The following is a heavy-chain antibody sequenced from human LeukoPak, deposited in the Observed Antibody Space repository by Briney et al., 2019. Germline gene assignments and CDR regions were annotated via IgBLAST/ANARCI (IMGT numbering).Heavy chain of an antibody. CDR1: GYSISSGYY. V-gene: IGHV4-38-2*02. CDR2: IYHSGST. Sequence: SETLSLTCTVSGYSISSGYYWGWIRQPPGKGLEWIGSIYHSGSTYYNPSLKSRVTISVDTSKNQFSLKLSSVTAADTAVYYCARESATGSWNSFDYWGQGTLVTVSS. D-gene: IGHD6-13*01. CDR3: ARESATGSWNSFDY. J-gene: IGHJ4*02.